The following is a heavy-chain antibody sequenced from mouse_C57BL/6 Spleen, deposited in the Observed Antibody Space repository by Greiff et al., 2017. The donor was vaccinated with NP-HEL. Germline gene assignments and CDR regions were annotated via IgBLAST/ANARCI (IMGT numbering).Heavy chain of an antibody. CDR2: INPGSGGT. J-gene: IGHJ1*03. CDR3: ARRPADGNWYFDV. Sequence: QVHVKQSGAELVRPGTSVKVSCKASGYAFTNYLIEWVKQRPGQGLEWIGVINPGSGGTNYNEKFKGKATLTADKSSSTAYMQLSSLTSEDSAVYFCARRPADGNWYFDVWGTGTTVTVSS. CDR1: GYAFTNYL. V-gene: IGHV1-54*01.